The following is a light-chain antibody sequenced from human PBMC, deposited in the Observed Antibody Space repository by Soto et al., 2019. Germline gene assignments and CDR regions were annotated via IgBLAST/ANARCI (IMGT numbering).Light chain of an antibody. J-gene: IGLJ3*02. CDR1: SSDVGSYNL. V-gene: IGLV2-23*01. CDR2: EGS. Sequence: QSALTQPASVSGSPGQSITISCTGTSSDVGSYNLVSWYQQHPGKAPKLMIYEGSKRPSGVSNRFSGSKSGNTASLTISGLQAEDEAYYYCCSYAGRSTWVFGGGTKLTVL. CDR3: CSYAGRSTWV.